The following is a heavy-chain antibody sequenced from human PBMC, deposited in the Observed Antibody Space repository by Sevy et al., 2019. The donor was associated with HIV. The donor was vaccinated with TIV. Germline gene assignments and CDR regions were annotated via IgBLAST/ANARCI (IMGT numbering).Heavy chain of an antibody. J-gene: IGHJ6*02. CDR3: ARAYRESYGMDV. Sequence: GGSLRLSCAASGFTFSSYGMHWVRQAPGKGLEWVAVIWYDGSNKYYADSVKGRFTISRDNSKNTLYLQMNSLRAEDTAVYYCARAYRESYGMDVWGQGTTLTVSS. CDR1: GFTFSSYG. CDR2: IWYDGSNK. D-gene: IGHD1-26*01. V-gene: IGHV3-33*01.